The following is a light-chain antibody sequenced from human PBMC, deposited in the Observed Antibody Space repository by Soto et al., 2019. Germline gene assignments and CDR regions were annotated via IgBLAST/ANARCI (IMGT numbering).Light chain of an antibody. J-gene: IGKJ1*01. Sequence: EIVMTQSPSTLSVSPGERATLSCGAGQNIHTNLAWYQQKPVQAPRLLFYGASTGATGLPARFSGSGSATEFTLTINSLQAQDCAVYYCQQFNNWPPWTFGQGTKVDIK. V-gene: IGKV3-15*01. CDR1: QNIHTN. CDR3: QQFNNWPPWT. CDR2: GAS.